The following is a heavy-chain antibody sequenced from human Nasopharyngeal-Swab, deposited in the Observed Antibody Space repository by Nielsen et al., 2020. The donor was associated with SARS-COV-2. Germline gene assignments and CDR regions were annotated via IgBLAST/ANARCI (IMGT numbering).Heavy chain of an antibody. CDR1: GYTFTSYA. V-gene: IGHV1-3*01. D-gene: IGHD6-13*01. CDR2: INAGNGNT. J-gene: IGHJ4*02. Sequence: ASVKVSCKASGYTFTSYAMHWVRQAPRQRLEWMGWINAGNGNTKYSQKFQGRVTITRDTSASTAYMELSSLRSEDTAVYYCARDLGTAAAGYFDYWGQGTLVTVSS. CDR3: ARDLGTAAAGYFDY.